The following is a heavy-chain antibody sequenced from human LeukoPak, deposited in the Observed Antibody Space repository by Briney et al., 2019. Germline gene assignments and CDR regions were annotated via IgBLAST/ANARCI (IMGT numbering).Heavy chain of an antibody. CDR3: ARAGYSYDMDV. CDR2: ISYSGST. CDR1: GGAISGYH. J-gene: IGHJ6*02. V-gene: IGHV4-59*01. D-gene: IGHD5-18*01. Sequence: PSETLSLTCTVSGGAISGYHWSWIRQPPRKGLEWIGYISYSGSTTYNPSLRSRVTLSVDTSKNQFSLKLISVTAADTAVYYWARAGYSYDMDVWGQGTTVTVSS.